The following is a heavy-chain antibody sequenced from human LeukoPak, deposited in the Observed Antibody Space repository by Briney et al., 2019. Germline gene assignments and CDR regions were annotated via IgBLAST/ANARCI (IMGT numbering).Heavy chain of an antibody. CDR2: ISSSSSYI. CDR1: GFTFTSYS. V-gene: IGHV3-21*01. D-gene: IGHD5-12*01. J-gene: IGHJ4*02. Sequence: GGPLRPSCAVSGFTFTSYSMNWVRQAPGKGLEWVSSISSSSSYIYYADSVKGRFTISRDNAKNSLYLQMNSLRAEDTAVYFCAREPLYSGYDFGYYFDFWGQGTLVTVSS. CDR3: AREPLYSGYDFGYYFDF.